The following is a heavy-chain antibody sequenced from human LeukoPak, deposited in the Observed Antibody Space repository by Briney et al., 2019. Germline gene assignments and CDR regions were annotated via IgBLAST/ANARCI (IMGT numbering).Heavy chain of an antibody. D-gene: IGHD1-26*01. CDR2: ITSNSSYI. CDR1: GFTFSSYN. CDR3: ARDPYSGRYGDYYYYYMAV. Sequence: GGSLRLSCAASGFTFSSYNMNWVRQAPGKGLEWVSSITSNSSYIYYADSVKGRLTISSDNAKNSLYVLINSLRAEDTAAYYCARDPYSGRYGDYYYYYMAVWGKGTTVTISS. V-gene: IGHV3-21*01. J-gene: IGHJ6*03.